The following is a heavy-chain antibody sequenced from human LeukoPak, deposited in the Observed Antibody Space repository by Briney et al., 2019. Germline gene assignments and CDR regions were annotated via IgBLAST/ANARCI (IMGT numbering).Heavy chain of an antibody. J-gene: IGHJ4*02. V-gene: IGHV3-23*01. Sequence: PGGSLRLSCAASGFTFSSYAMSWVRQAPGKGLEWVSAISGSGGSTHYADSVKGRFTISRDNSKNTLYLQMNSLRAEDTAVYYCAIGDIVVVPAAMPHFDYWGQGTLVTVSS. CDR1: GFTFSSYA. CDR3: AIGDIVVVPAAMPHFDY. D-gene: IGHD2-2*01. CDR2: ISGSGGST.